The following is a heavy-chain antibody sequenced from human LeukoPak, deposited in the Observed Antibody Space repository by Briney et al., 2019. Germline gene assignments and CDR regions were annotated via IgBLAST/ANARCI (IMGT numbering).Heavy chain of an antibody. CDR1: GFTFSTFS. V-gene: IGHV3-48*04. CDR3: AELGITMIGGV. D-gene: IGHD3-10*02. CDR2: ISSSGSTI. J-gene: IGHJ6*04. Sequence: GGSLRVSCAASGFTFSTFSMNWVRQAPGKGLEWVSYISSSGSTIYYADSVKGRFTISRDNAKNSLYLQMNSLRAEDTAVYYCAELGITMIGGVWGKGTTVTISS.